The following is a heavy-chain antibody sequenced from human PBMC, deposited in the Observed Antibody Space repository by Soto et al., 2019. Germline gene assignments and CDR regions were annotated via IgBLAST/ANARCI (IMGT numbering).Heavy chain of an antibody. D-gene: IGHD1-26*01. CDR3: AKAPPDSVYYYYGMDV. J-gene: IGHJ6*02. CDR2: ISGSGGST. CDR1: GFTFSSYA. Sequence: EVQLLESGGGLVQPGGSLRLSCAASGFTFSSYAMSWVRQAPGKGLEWVSAISGSGGSTYYADSVKGRFTISRDNSKNTLYLQMNSLRAEDTAVYYCAKAPPDSVYYYYGMDVWGQGTTVTVSS. V-gene: IGHV3-23*01.